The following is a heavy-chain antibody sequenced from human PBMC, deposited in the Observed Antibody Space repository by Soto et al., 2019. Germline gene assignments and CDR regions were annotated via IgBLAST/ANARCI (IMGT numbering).Heavy chain of an antibody. CDR2: ISSSSSYR. Sequence: ESGGGPVKPGGSLRLSCAASGFTFSSYSMNWVRQAPGKGLEWVSSISSSSSYRYYADSVKGRFTISRDNAKNSLYLQMNSLRAEDTAVYYCAREPDGVGAVDYWGQGTLVTVSS. V-gene: IGHV3-21*01. CDR1: GFTFSSYS. J-gene: IGHJ4*02. D-gene: IGHD1-26*01. CDR3: AREPDGVGAVDY.